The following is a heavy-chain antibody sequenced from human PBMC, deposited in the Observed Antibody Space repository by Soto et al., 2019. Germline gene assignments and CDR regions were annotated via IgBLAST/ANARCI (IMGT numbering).Heavy chain of an antibody. V-gene: IGHV1-8*01. Sequence: ASVKVSCKASGYTFTSYDINWVRQATGQGLEWMGWMNPNSGNTGFAQKFQGRVTMTRDTSTSTVYMELSSLRSEDTAVYYCARDSNYDSSGYHDAFDIWGQGTMVTVSS. D-gene: IGHD3-22*01. J-gene: IGHJ3*02. CDR2: MNPNSGNT. CDR3: ARDSNYDSSGYHDAFDI. CDR1: GYTFTSYD.